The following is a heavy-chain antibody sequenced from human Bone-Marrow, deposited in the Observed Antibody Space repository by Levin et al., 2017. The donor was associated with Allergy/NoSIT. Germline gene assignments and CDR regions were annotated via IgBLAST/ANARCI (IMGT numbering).Heavy chain of an antibody. CDR3: ARDHYYDSSGYYHYFDY. D-gene: IGHD3-22*01. CDR2: ISSGGGGSTM. J-gene: IGHJ4*02. V-gene: IGHV3-11*01. CDR1: GFTMSDYY. Sequence: GESLKISCQGSGFTMSDYYMTWIRLAPGKGLEWVSYISSGGGGSTMYYADSVKGRFIISRDNDRNTLYLQMNSLRAEDTALYYCARDHYYDSSGYYHYFDYWGQGTLASVSS.